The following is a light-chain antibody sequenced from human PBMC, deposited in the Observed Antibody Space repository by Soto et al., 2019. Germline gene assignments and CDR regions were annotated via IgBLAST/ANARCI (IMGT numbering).Light chain of an antibody. CDR3: QQYDSSPLT. CDR2: GAS. CDR1: QSVSSSY. J-gene: IGKJ4*01. V-gene: IGKV3-20*01. Sequence: EIVLTQPPGTLSLSPGERATLSCRASQSVSSSYLAWYQQKPGQAPRLLIYGASSRATGIPDRFSGSGSGTDFTLTISRLEPEDFAVYYCQQYDSSPLTFGGGTKVETK.